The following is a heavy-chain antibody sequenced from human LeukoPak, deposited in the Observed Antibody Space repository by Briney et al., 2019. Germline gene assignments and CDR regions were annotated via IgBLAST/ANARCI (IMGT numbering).Heavy chain of an antibody. CDR3: ARAPSEVGGYYPEYFRH. J-gene: IGHJ1*01. V-gene: IGHV3-74*01. CDR1: GFTFSRYW. D-gene: IGHD3-22*01. CDR2: IKSDGKT. Sequence: GGSLRLSCEASGFTFSRYWMHWVRQAPGKGLVWVSRIKSDGKTNYADSVKGRFTISRDNAKNTVSLQMDSLRAEDTGVYYCARAPSEVGGYYPEYFRHWGQGALVTVSS.